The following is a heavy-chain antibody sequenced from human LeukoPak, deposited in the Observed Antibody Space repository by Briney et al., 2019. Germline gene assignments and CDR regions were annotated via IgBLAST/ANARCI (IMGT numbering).Heavy chain of an antibody. J-gene: IGHJ4*02. D-gene: IGHD2-2*01. CDR2: ISSSSSYI. CDR3: ARAGTYCSSTSCYSRV. CDR1: GFTFSSYS. Sequence: GGSLRLSCAASGFTFSSYSMNWVRQAPGKGLEWVSSISSSSSYIYYADSVKGRFTISRDNAKNSLYLQMNSLRAEDTAVYYCARAGTYCSSTSCYSRVWGQGTLVTVSS. V-gene: IGHV3-21*01.